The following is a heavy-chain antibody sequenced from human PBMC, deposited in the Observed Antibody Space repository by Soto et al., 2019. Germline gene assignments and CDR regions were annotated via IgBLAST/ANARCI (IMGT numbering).Heavy chain of an antibody. CDR3: AKDSSVTAAGSGGWFDP. V-gene: IGHV3-30*18. CDR2: ISFDGGNQ. Sequence: QVQLVQSGGGVVQPGRSLRLSCAASGFDFNTCGLHWVRQAPGKGLEWVAGISFDGGNQYYADSVKGRFTISRDKSNNTLYLQMNSLGAEDTATYYCAKDSSVTAAGSGGWFDPWGQGTLVIVSS. J-gene: IGHJ5*02. CDR1: GFDFNTCG. D-gene: IGHD6-13*01.